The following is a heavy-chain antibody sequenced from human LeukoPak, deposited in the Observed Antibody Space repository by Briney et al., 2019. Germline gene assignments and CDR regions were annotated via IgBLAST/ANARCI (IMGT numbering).Heavy chain of an antibody. CDR3: ARDVYYYGSGSTY. J-gene: IGHJ4*02. CDR2: IIPILGIA. D-gene: IGHD3-10*01. V-gene: IGHV1-69*04. Sequence: ASVKVSCKASGGTFSSYAISWVRQAPGQGLEWMGRIIPILGIANYAQKFQGRVTITADKSTSTAYMELSSLRSEDTAVYYCARDVYYYGSGSTYWGQGTLVTVSS. CDR1: GGTFSSYA.